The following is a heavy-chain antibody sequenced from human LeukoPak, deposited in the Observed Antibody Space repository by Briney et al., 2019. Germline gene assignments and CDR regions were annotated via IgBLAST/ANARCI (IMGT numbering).Heavy chain of an antibody. V-gene: IGHV1-18*01. J-gene: IGHJ4*02. CDR1: GYTFTNYG. D-gene: IGHD3-16*01. Sequence: ASVKVSCKASGYTFTNYGISWVRQAPGQGLEWMGWISAYNGNTNYAQKLQGRVTMTTDTSTSTAYMELRSLRSDDTAVYYCARDAGNDYVWGSYLFAYWGQGTLVTVSS. CDR3: ARDAGNDYVWGSYLFAY. CDR2: ISAYNGNT.